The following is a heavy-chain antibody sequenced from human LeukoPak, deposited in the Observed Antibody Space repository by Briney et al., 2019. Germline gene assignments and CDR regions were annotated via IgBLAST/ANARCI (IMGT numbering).Heavy chain of an antibody. CDR2: IYPGDSDT. Sequence: GASLQISCKGSGYIFTSYWIGWVRQLPGKGLEWMGIIYPGDSDTRYSPSFQGQVTISADKSISTAYLQWSSLKASDTAMYYCARVAIFGVVPFDYWGQGTLVTVSS. D-gene: IGHD3-3*01. J-gene: IGHJ4*02. CDR3: ARVAIFGVVPFDY. CDR1: GYIFTSYW. V-gene: IGHV5-51*01.